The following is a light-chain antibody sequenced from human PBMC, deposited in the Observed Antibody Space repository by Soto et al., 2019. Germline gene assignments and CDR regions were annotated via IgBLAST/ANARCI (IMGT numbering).Light chain of an antibody. CDR2: DVS. Sequence: TSTDVGGYNYISWYQQHPGKAPKLMIYDVSNRPSGVSDRFSGSKSGNTASLTLSELYAEHEADFYCSSYTSAYTYASGTGTKVTVL. CDR1: STDVGGYNY. J-gene: IGLJ1*01. CDR3: SSYTSAYTYA. V-gene: IGLV2-14*04.